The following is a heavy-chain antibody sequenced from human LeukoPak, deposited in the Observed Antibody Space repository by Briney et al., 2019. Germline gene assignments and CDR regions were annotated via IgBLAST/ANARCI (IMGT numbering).Heavy chain of an antibody. CDR1: GFTFSGYA. CDR2: ITFSSSHI. CDR3: AKRSTMTKTHADF. Sequence: GGSLRLSCAASGFTFSGYAMTWVRQAPGKGLECVSSITFSSSHIYYADSVKGRFTISRDNSKSTLYLQMNSLRAEDTAIYYCAKRSTMTKTHADFWGQGTLVTVSS. V-gene: IGHV3-23*01. D-gene: IGHD5-24*01. J-gene: IGHJ4*02.